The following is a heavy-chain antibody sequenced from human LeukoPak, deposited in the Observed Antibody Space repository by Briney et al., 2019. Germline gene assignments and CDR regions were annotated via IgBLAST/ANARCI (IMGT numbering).Heavy chain of an antibody. Sequence: GGSLRLSCAASGFPFSNYALTWVRQGPGKGLEWVSGLSGSGISTYYADSVKGRFTISRDNSKSTLYLQMNSLRAGDTAVYYCAKDRAPAAGDDAFDIWGQGTMVTVSS. V-gene: IGHV3-23*01. CDR2: LSGSGIST. CDR3: AKDRAPAAGDDAFDI. D-gene: IGHD2-2*01. J-gene: IGHJ3*02. CDR1: GFPFSNYA.